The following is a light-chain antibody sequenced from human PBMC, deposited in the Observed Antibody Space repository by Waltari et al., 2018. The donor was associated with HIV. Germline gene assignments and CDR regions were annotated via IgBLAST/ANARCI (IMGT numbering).Light chain of an antibody. CDR2: DAV. CDR1: KNISRY. Sequence: EVVLTQSPATLSLSPGDQAHLSCRASKNISRYLAWYHQRPGQAPRLLIYDAVNRAAGIPGRFSGSGSGTDFTLTISSLEPEDFAVYYCQQRINWLSFGGGTKVEIK. CDR3: QQRINWLS. J-gene: IGKJ4*01. V-gene: IGKV3-11*01.